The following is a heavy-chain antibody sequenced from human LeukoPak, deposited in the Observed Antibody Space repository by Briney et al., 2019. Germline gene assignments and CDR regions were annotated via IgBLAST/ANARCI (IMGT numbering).Heavy chain of an antibody. D-gene: IGHD6-13*01. CDR2: ITRSSGTI. J-gene: IGHJ4*02. CDR1: GFTFSGYD. V-gene: IGHV3-48*01. CDR3: AREAGTY. Sequence: GGSLRLSCAASGFTFSGYDMNWVRQAPGKGLEWVSFITRSSGTIYYADSVKGRFTVSRDNAESSLYLQMNSLRSDDTAVYYCAREAGTYWGQGTLVTVSS.